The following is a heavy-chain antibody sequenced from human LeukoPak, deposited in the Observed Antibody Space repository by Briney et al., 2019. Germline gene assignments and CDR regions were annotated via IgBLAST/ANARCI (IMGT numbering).Heavy chain of an antibody. Sequence: ASVKVSCKASGYTFTSYDINWVRQATGQGLEWMGWMNPNSGNTGYAQKFQGRVTITRNTSISTAYMELSSLRSEDTAVYYCARGSSRIRYYYYYCMDVWGKGTTVTVSS. V-gene: IGHV1-8*03. CDR3: ARGSSRIRYYYYYCMDV. CDR2: MNPNSGNT. CDR1: GYTFTSYD. J-gene: IGHJ6*03. D-gene: IGHD6-13*01.